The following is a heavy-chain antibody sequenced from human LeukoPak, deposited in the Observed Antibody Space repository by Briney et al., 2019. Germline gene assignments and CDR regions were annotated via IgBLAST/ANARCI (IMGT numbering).Heavy chain of an antibody. J-gene: IGHJ4*02. V-gene: IGHV3-23*01. CDR2: ISDDGYST. CDR1: RFIFDNYG. D-gene: IGHD3-22*01. CDR3: ATMVGYDSSGYYLRRDY. Sequence: GGTLRLSCAASRFIFDNYGMTWVRQAPGKGLEWVSGISDDGYSTYYADSVKGRFTISRDNSKNTLYLHMSSLRVEDTAVYYCATMVGYDSSGYYLRRDYWGQGTLDTVSS.